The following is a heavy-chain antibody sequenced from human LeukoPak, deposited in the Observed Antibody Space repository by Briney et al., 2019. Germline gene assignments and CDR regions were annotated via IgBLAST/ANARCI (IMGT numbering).Heavy chain of an antibody. CDR1: GGSFSGYY. Sequence: SETLSLTCAVYGGSFSGYYWSWIRQPPGKGLEWIGEINHSGSTNYNPSLKSRVTISVDTSKNQFSLKLSSVTAADTAVYYCAGRPGYSSSWSPYWGQGTLVTVSS. J-gene: IGHJ4*02. CDR3: AGRPGYSSSWSPY. CDR2: INHSGST. D-gene: IGHD6-13*01. V-gene: IGHV4-34*01.